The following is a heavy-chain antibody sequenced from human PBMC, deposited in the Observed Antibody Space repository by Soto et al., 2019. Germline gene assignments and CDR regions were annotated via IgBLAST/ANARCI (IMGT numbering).Heavy chain of an antibody. V-gene: IGHV4-31*03. CDR3: ARGSSIAGLYYGMDV. Sequence: PSETLSLTCTVPGGSISSGGYYWTWIRQHPGKGLEWIGYNYYSGITYYNPSLKSRVTISLDTSKNQFSLKLSSVTAADTAVYYCARGSSIAGLYYGMDVWGQGTTVTVSS. CDR2: NYYSGIT. J-gene: IGHJ6*02. CDR1: GGSISSGGYY. D-gene: IGHD6-6*01.